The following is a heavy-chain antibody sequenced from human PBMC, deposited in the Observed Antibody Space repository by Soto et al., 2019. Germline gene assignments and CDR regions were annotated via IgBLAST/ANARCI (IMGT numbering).Heavy chain of an antibody. J-gene: IGHJ4*02. CDR1: RGLVRSGHDS. D-gene: IGHD3-16*02. Sequence: ILWCTVAVSRGLVRSGHDSWRWIRQPPGKGLEWIGYIYHSGSTYYNPSLKSRVTIPVDRSKNQFSLKLSSVTAADTAVYYCARINLDLGVRGSYRDWGRRTLVTVSS. CDR3: ARINLDLGVRGSYRD. V-gene: IGHV4-30-2*01. CDR2: IYHSGST.